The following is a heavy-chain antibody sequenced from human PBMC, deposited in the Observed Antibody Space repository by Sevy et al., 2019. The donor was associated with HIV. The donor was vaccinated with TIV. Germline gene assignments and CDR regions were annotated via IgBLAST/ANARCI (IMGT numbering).Heavy chain of an antibody. CDR1: GFTFSDYY. D-gene: IGHD2-15*01. J-gene: IGHJ3*02. CDR2: ISSSGSTI. V-gene: IGHV3-11*01. Sequence: GGSLRLSRAASGFTFSDYYMSWIRQAPGKGLEWVSYISSSGSTIYYADSVKGRFTISRDNAKNSLYLQMNSLRAEDTAVYYCARGYCSGGSCYSVLEAFDIWGQGTMVTVSS. CDR3: ARGYCSGGSCYSVLEAFDI.